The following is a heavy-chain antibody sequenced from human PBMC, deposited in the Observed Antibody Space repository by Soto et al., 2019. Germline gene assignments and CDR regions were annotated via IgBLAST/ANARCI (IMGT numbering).Heavy chain of an antibody. J-gene: IGHJ4*02. Sequence: ASVKVSCKASGFTFTSSAVQWVRQARGQRLEWIGWIVVGSGNTNYAQKFQERVTITRDMSTSTAYMELSSLRSEDTAVYYCAADPTYYGSGSYFEPQYYFDYWGQGTLVTVSS. D-gene: IGHD3-10*01. CDR1: GFTFTSSA. V-gene: IGHV1-58*01. CDR2: IVVGSGNT. CDR3: AADPTYYGSGSYFEPQYYFDY.